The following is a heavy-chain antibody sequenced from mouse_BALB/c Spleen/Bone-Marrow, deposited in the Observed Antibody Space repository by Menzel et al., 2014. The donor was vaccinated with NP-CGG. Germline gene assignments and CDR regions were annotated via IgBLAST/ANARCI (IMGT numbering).Heavy chain of an antibody. J-gene: IGHJ2*01. CDR2: INPSNGRT. CDR3: ARTYFDY. CDR1: GYTFTSYW. V-gene: IGHV1S81*02. Sequence: VKLQESGAELVKPGASVKLSCKASGYTFTSYWMHWVKQRPGQGLEWIGEINPSNGRTNYNEKFKSKATLTVDKSSSXAYMQLSSLTSEDSAVYYCARTYFDYWGQGTTLTVTS.